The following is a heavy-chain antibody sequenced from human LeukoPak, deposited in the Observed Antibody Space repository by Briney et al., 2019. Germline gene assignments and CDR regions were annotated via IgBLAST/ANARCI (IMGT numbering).Heavy chain of an antibody. J-gene: IGHJ4*02. Sequence: GGSLRLSCAASGFTFSSYGMSWVRQAPGKGLEWVSTIGGRSPSTYYADSVKGRFTISRDNSKNTLYLQMNSLRGEDTAVYYCAKDGSXWDXXXGTXLTVSS. D-gene: IGHD5-12*01. CDR1: GFTFSSYG. V-gene: IGHV3-23*01. CDR2: IGGRSPST. CDR3: AKDGSXWD.